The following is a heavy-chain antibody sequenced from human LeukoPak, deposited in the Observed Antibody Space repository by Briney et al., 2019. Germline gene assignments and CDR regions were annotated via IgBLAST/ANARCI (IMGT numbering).Heavy chain of an antibody. D-gene: IGHD6-13*01. CDR1: GGSFSGYY. V-gene: IGHV4-34*01. CDR2: INHSGST. Sequence: SETLSLTCAVYGGSFSGYYWSWIRQPPGKGLEWIGEINHSGSTNYNPSLKSRVTISVDTSKNRFSLKLSSVTAADTAVYYCARGIAAGMDVWGQGTTVTVSS. CDR3: ARGIAAGMDV. J-gene: IGHJ6*02.